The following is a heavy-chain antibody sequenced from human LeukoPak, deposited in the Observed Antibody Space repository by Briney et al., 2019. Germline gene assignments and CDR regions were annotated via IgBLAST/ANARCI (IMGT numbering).Heavy chain of an antibody. CDR1: GGSISSSSYY. J-gene: IGHJ4*02. Sequence: SETLSLTCTVSGGSISSSSYYWGWIRQPPGKGLEWIGSIYYSGSTYYNPSLKSRVTISVDTSKNQFSLKLSSVTAADTAVYYCAKVYGDYADYWRQGTLVTVSS. CDR2: IYYSGST. D-gene: IGHD4-17*01. V-gene: IGHV4-39*01. CDR3: AKVYGDYADY.